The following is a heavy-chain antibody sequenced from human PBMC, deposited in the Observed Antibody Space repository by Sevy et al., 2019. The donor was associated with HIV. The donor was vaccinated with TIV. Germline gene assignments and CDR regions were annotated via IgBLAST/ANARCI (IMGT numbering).Heavy chain of an antibody. CDR3: AREGEYYYDSSGYFVYDY. CDR1: GFTFSDYY. D-gene: IGHD3-22*01. V-gene: IGHV3-11*01. CDR2: ISSSGSTI. Sequence: GGSLRLSCAASGFTFSDYYMSWIRQAPGKGLEWASYISSSGSTIYYADSVKGRFTISRDNAKNSLYLQMNSLRAEDTAVYYCAREGEYYYDSSGYFVYDYWGQGTLVTVSS. J-gene: IGHJ4*02.